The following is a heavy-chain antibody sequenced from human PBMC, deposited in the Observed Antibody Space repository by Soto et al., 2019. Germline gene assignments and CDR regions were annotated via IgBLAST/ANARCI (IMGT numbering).Heavy chain of an antibody. D-gene: IGHD1-26*01. CDR1: GFTFTSSA. CDR2: IVVGSGNT. Sequence: QMQLVQSGPEVKKPGISVKVSCKASGFTFTSSAVQWVRQARGQRLEWIGWIVVGSGNTNYAQKFQERVTITRDMSTSTAYMEVSSLRSEDTAVYYCAAAFAVGARFDPWGQGTLVTVSS. V-gene: IGHV1-58*01. CDR3: AAAFAVGARFDP. J-gene: IGHJ5*02.